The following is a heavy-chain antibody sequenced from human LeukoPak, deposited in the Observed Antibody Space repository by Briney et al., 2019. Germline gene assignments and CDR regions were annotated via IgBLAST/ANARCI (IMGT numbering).Heavy chain of an antibody. V-gene: IGHV3-53*01. D-gene: IGHD3-10*01. CDR1: GFSVGSYY. Sequence: GGSLRLSCAASGFSVGSYYMNWVLQAPGKGLEWVSIIYSGGSTYYADSVKGRFTVSRDFSDNTLSLQMNSLRAEDTAVYYCTRVGDHYHWYFDLWGRGTLVTVSS. CDR3: TRVGDHYHWYFDL. J-gene: IGHJ2*01. CDR2: IYSGGST.